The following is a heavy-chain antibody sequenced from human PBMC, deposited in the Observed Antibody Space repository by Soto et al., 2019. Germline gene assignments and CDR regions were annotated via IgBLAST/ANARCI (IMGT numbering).Heavy chain of an antibody. Sequence: SETLSLTCAVSGYSISSSNWWGWIRQPPGKGLEWIGYIYYSGTTYYNPSLKSRVTVSTDTSISTTYMDLSSLTSEDTAVYYCARAPLGIIVAPDFWGQGTLVTVSS. CDR3: ARAPLGIIVAPDF. D-gene: IGHD3-22*01. J-gene: IGHJ4*02. CDR1: GYSISSSNW. V-gene: IGHV4-28*01. CDR2: IYYSGTT.